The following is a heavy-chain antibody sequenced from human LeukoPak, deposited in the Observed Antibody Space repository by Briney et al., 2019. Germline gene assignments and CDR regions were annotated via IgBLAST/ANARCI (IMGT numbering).Heavy chain of an antibody. D-gene: IGHD6-13*01. CDR2: ISGSGGST. V-gene: IGHV3-23*01. CDR1: GFTFSSYA. J-gene: IGHJ3*02. CDR3: ARDPYSSSWYGKSDAFDI. Sequence: PGGSLRLYCAASGFTFSSYAMSWVRQAPGKGLEWVSAISGSGGSTYYADSVKGRFTISRDNSKNTLYLQMNSLRAEDTAVYYCARDPYSSSWYGKSDAFDIWGQGTMVTVSS.